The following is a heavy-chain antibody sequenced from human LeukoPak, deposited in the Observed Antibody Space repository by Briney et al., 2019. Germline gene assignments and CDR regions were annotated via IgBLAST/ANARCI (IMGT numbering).Heavy chain of an antibody. CDR1: GGSFSGYY. CDR2: INHSGST. Sequence: PSETLSLTCAVYGGSFSGYYWSWVRQPPGKGLEWIGEINHSGSTNYNPSLKSRVTISVDTSKNQFSLKLSSVTAEDTAVYYCARAGPAYYDFWSGYYTGLDYWGQGTLVTVSS. CDR3: ARAGPAYYDFWSGYYTGLDY. D-gene: IGHD3-3*01. V-gene: IGHV4-34*01. J-gene: IGHJ4*02.